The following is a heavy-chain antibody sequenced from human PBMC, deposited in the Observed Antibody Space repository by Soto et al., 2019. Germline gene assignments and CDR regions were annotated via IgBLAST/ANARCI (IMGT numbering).Heavy chain of an antibody. V-gene: IGHV1-18*01. Sequence: QVQLVQSGAEVKKPGASVKVSCKASGYSFTTYGIAWVRQAPGHGLEWMGWISTYNGDTDYAQNLQGRVIMTTDTSTTTAYMELRSLRSDDTAVYYCAREGSRPYYYYGMDVWGQGTTVSVSS. J-gene: IGHJ6*02. D-gene: IGHD2-15*01. CDR3: AREGSRPYYYYGMDV. CDR1: GYSFTTYG. CDR2: ISTYNGDT.